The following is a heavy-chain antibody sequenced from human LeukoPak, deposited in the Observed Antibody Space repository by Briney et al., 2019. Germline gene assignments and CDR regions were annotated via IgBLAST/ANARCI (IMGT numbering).Heavy chain of an antibody. Sequence: GGSLRLSCAASGFTFSDYYMSWIRQAPGKGLEWVSYISSSSSYTNYADSVKGRFTISRDNSKNTLYLQMNSLRAEDTAVYYCARDLGYSSGHPFDYWGQGTLVTVSS. J-gene: IGHJ4*02. CDR3: ARDLGYSSGHPFDY. CDR2: ISSSSSYT. CDR1: GFTFSDYY. V-gene: IGHV3-11*06. D-gene: IGHD6-19*01.